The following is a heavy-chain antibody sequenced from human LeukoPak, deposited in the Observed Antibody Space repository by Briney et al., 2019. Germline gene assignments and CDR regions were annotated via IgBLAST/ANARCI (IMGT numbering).Heavy chain of an antibody. J-gene: IGHJ4*02. Sequence: KSSQTLSLTCTVSGGSISSGGYYWSWIRQPPGKGLEWIGYIYHSGSTYYNPSLKSRVTISVDRSKNQFSLKLSSVTAADTAVYYCARVPYYDFWGGPDYWGQGTLVTVSS. CDR3: ARVPYYDFWGGPDY. V-gene: IGHV4-30-2*01. CDR1: GGSISSGGYY. D-gene: IGHD3-3*01. CDR2: IYHSGST.